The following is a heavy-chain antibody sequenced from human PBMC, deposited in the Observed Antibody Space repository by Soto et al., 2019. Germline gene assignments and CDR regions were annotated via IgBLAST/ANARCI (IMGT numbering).Heavy chain of an antibody. D-gene: IGHD2-2*02. CDR1: GFTFSSYG. V-gene: IGHV3-30*18. CDR3: AKGKYQLLYPYYYYGMDV. J-gene: IGHJ6*02. CDR2: ISYDGSNK. Sequence: GGSLRLSCAASGFTFSSYGMHWVRQAPGKGLEWVAVISYDGSNKYYADSVKGRFTISRDNSKNTLYLQMNSLRAEDTAVYYCAKGKYQLLYPYYYYGMDVWGQGTTVTVSS.